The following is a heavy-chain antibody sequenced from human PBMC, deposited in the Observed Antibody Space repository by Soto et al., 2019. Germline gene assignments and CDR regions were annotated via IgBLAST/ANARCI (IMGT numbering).Heavy chain of an antibody. CDR3: AKVMRGSRISYIYGMDV. CDR2: ISASGGST. V-gene: IGHV3-23*01. CDR1: GFTFTNYA. J-gene: IGHJ6*02. D-gene: IGHD3-10*01. Sequence: EVQLLESGGGLVQPGGSLRLSCAASGFTFTNYAMSWVRQAPGKGLEWVSTISASGGSTYHADSVKGRFTISRDNSKNSLSIQMNRLSDVGAAASYCAKVMRGSRISYIYGMDVWGQGTTVTVSS.